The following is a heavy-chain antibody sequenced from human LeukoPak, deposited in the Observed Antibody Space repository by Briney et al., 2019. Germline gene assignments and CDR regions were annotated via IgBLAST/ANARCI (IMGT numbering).Heavy chain of an antibody. CDR2: IYYSGST. CDR3: ARGSYVGPTSGYFDY. D-gene: IGHD1-26*01. V-gene: IGHV4-39*07. CDR1: GGSISGSSYY. Sequence: PSETLSLTCTVSGGSISGSSYYWGWIRQPPGKGLEWIGSIYYSGSTYYNPSLKSRVTISVDTSKNQFSLKLSSVTAADTAVYYCARGSYVGPTSGYFDYWGQGTLVTVSS. J-gene: IGHJ4*02.